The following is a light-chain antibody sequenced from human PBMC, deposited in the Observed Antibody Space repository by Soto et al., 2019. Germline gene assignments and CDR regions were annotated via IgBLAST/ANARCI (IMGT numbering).Light chain of an antibody. CDR2: GAS. Sequence: EIVMTQSPATLSVSPGERATLSCRASQSVSSNLAWYQQKPGQALRLLIYGASTRATGIPARFSGSGSETEFTLTISSLQSEDFAVYYCQQYNNWPRTFGGGTKVEIK. CDR3: QQYNNWPRT. CDR1: QSVSSN. V-gene: IGKV3-15*01. J-gene: IGKJ4*01.